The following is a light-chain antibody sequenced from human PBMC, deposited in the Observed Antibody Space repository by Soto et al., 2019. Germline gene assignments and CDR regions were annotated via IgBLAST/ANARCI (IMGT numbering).Light chain of an antibody. Sequence: DIQMTQSPSSLSASVGDRVTSTCQASQDIKNFLNWYQQRPGKAPKLLIYDASDLETGVPSRFSGSGSGTDFTLTITNLQPEDIATYYCQQYDNLPPYTFGQGTKLEIK. CDR3: QQYDNLPPYT. J-gene: IGKJ2*01. CDR1: QDIKNF. V-gene: IGKV1-33*01. CDR2: DAS.